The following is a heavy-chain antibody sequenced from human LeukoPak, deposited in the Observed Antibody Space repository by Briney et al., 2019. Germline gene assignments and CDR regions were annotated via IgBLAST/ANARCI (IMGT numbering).Heavy chain of an antibody. V-gene: IGHV1-18*01. Sequence: ASVTVSCKASGYTFTSYGFSWVRQAPGQGLEWMGWISTYNGNTNYAQKLQGRVTMTTDTSTTTGYMELRSLRSDDTAVYYCARDIAATGTFEYWGQGTLVTVSS. D-gene: IGHD6-13*01. CDR2: ISTYNGNT. CDR3: ARDIAATGTFEY. J-gene: IGHJ4*02. CDR1: GYTFTSYG.